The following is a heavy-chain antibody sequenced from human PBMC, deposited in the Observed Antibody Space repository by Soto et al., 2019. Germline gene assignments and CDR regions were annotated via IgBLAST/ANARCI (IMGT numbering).Heavy chain of an antibody. J-gene: IGHJ6*02. V-gene: IGHV5-51*01. CDR1: GYSFTSYW. CDR2: IYPGDSDT. CDR3: ARHIRRDYGDYSRLYYYYGMAV. Sequence: PGESLKISCKGSGYSFTSYWIGWVRQMPGKGLEWMGIIYPGDSDTRYSPSFQGQVTISADKSISTAYLQWSSLKASDTAMYYCARHIRRDYGDYSRLYYYYGMAVWGQGTTVTVSS. D-gene: IGHD4-17*01.